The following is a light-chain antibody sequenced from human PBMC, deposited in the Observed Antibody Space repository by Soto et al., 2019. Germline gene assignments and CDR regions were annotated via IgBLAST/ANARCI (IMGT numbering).Light chain of an antibody. V-gene: IGKV3-15*01. J-gene: IGKJ4*01. CDR1: QSVSSN. CDR2: GAS. CDR3: QQYDSYVVT. Sequence: EIAMTQSPATLSVSPGERATLSCRASQSVSSNLAWYQQKPGQAPRLLIYGASTRATGIPARFSGRGSGTEFTLTITSLQPDDFATYFCQQYDSYVVTFGGGTKVDIK.